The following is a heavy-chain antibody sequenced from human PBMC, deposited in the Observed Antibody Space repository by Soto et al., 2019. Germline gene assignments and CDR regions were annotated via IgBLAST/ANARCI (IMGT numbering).Heavy chain of an antibody. CDR2: IYHSGST. V-gene: IGHV4-4*02. CDR3: SREFGSGRRTGSGYFDY. J-gene: IGHJ4*02. CDR1: GGSISSSNW. D-gene: IGHD3-10*01. Sequence: SETLSLTCAVSGGSISSSNWWSWVRQPPGKGLEWIGEIYHSGSTNYNPSLKSRVTISVDKSKNQFSLKLSSVTAADTAVYYCSREFGSGRRTGSGYFDYWGQEKLVTAPQ.